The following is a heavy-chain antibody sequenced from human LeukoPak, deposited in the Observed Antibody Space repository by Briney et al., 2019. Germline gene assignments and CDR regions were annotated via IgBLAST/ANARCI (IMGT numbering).Heavy chain of an antibody. CDR3: ARRRGYCSGGSCTYYFDY. D-gene: IGHD2-15*01. J-gene: IGHJ4*02. CDR1: GGSISSYY. Sequence: PSETLSLTCTVSGGSISSYYWSWIRQPPGQGLEWIGYIYYSGSTNYNPSLKSRVTISADTSKNQFSLKLSSVTAADTAVYYCARRRGYCSGGSCTYYFDYWGQGTLVTVSS. CDR2: IYYSGST. V-gene: IGHV4-59*08.